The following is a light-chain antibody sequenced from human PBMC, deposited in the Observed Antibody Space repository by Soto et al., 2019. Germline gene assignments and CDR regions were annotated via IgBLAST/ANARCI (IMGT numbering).Light chain of an antibody. CDR2: MVS. V-gene: IGLV2-14*01. CDR3: TSPTPGSLYV. J-gene: IGLJ1*01. Sequence: QSVLTQPASVSGSPGQSITISCTGTSSDVGNYNYVSWYQQYPGRVPKPLIYMVSNRPSGVSNRFSGSKSGNTASLTISGLQAEDGADYFCTSPTPGSLYVFGTGTKVTVL. CDR1: SSDVGNYNY.